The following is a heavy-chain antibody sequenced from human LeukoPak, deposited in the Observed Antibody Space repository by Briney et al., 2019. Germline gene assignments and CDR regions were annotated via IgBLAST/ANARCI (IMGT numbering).Heavy chain of an antibody. Sequence: RSSETLSLTCTFSGVSYSPGHWSWIRQPPGKGLEWIGVICDNGNTDYNPSLKSRVTISVDTSKRQFSLKLSSLAAADTAVYYCATGRDSHKTGHWGQGTLVTVSS. CDR2: ICDNGNT. D-gene: IGHD3-10*01. CDR3: ATGRDSHKTGH. CDR1: GVSYSPGH. V-gene: IGHV4-59*03. J-gene: IGHJ4*02.